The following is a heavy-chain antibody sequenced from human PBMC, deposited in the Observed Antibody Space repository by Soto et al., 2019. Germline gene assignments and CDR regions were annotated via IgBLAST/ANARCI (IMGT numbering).Heavy chain of an antibody. CDR3: ARVNSKEDWYFDL. V-gene: IGHV4-4*02. CDR1: GGSISSSNW. J-gene: IGHJ2*01. CDR2: IYHSGST. Sequence: SETLSLTCAVSGGSISSSNWWSWVRQPPGKGLEWIGEIYHSGSTNYNPSLKSRVTISVDKSKNQFSLKLSSVTAADTAVYYCARVNSKEDWYFDLWGRGTLVTVSS.